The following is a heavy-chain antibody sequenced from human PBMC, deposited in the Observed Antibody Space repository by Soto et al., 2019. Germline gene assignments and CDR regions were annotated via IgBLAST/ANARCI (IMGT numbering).Heavy chain of an antibody. Sequence: SETLSLTCTVSGGSISSGGYYWNWIRQHPGKGLEWIGYIYYSGSTNYNPSLKSRVTISVDTSKNQFSLKLSSVTAADTAVYYGASYGWGSYPRSAPGGQGPLVPVSS. CDR1: GGSISSGGYY. CDR3: ASYGWGSYPRSAP. J-gene: IGHJ5*02. CDR2: IYYSGST. D-gene: IGHD3-10*01. V-gene: IGHV4-61*08.